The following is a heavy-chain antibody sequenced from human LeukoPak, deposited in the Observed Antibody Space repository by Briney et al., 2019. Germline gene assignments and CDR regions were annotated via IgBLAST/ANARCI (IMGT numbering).Heavy chain of an antibody. Sequence: GGSLRLSCAASGFTFSTYAINWVRQAPGKGLEWVSSISSSSSYIYYADSVKGRFTISRDNAKNSLYLQMNSLRAEDTAVYFCAMGETGGEYKYYYHMDVWGKGTTVTVSS. CDR1: GFTFSTYA. J-gene: IGHJ6*03. D-gene: IGHD1-1*01. CDR3: AMGETGGEYKYYYHMDV. CDR2: ISSSSSYI. V-gene: IGHV3-21*01.